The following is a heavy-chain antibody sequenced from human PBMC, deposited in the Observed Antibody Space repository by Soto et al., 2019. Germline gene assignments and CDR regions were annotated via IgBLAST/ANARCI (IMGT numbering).Heavy chain of an antibody. CDR2: IIPIFGTA. CDR3: ARDRRAVAGHYYYYYGMDV. D-gene: IGHD6-19*01. J-gene: IGHJ6*02. V-gene: IGHV1-69*01. Sequence: QVQLVQSGAEVKKPGSSVKVSCKASGGTFSSYAISWVRQAPGQGLEWMGGIIPIFGTANYAQKFQGRVTITADESTSTDYMELSSLRSEDTSVYYCARDRRAVAGHYYYYYGMDVWGQGTTVTVSS. CDR1: GGTFSSYA.